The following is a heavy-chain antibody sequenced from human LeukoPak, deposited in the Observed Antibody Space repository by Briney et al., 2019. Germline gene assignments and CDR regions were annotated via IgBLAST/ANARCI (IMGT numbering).Heavy chain of an antibody. V-gene: IGHV3-74*01. CDR2: INSDGSST. J-gene: IGHJ4*02. CDR1: GFTFSSYW. Sequence: GGSLRLSCAASGFTFSSYWMHWVRQAPGKGLVWVSRINSDGSSTSYADSVKGRFTISRDNSKNTLYLQMNSLRAEDTAVYYCAKELSLYSSGWLFDYWGQGTLVTVSS. CDR3: AKELSLYSSGWLFDY. D-gene: IGHD6-19*01.